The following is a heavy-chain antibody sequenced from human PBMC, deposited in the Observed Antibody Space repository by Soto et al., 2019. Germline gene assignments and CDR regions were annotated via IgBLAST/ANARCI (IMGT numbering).Heavy chain of an antibody. CDR2: TIPMFGIE. J-gene: IGHJ6*02. Sequence: QVQLVQSGAEVKKPGSSVKVSCKASGGTFSSYAVTWVRQAPGQGLEWMGGTIPMFGIEIYAQKFQGRVTITADESTSTAYMELSSLRSEDTAVYCCARSTRGDYYYGMDVWGQGTTVTVSS. CDR3: ARSTRGDYYYGMDV. V-gene: IGHV1-69*01. CDR1: GGTFSSYA.